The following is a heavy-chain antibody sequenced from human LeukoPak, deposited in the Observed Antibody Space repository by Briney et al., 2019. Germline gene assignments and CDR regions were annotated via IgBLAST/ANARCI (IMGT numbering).Heavy chain of an antibody. CDR1: GGSISSGGYY. V-gene: IGHV4-31*03. D-gene: IGHD3-22*01. CDR2: IYYSGST. J-gene: IGHJ4*02. CDR3: ARGVLGYDSSGYYSSFDY. Sequence: PSQTLSLTCTVSGGSISSGGYYWSWIRQHPGKGLEWIGYIYYSGSTYYTPSLKSRVTISVDTSKNQFSLKLSSVTAADTAVYYCARGVLGYDSSGYYSSFDYWGQGTLVTVSS.